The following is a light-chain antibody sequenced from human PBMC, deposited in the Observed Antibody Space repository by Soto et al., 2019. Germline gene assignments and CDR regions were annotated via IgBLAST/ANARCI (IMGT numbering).Light chain of an antibody. Sequence: DIQLTQSPSFLSASVGDRVTITCRASQGISSYLAWYQLKPGKAPKLLIATASSLQSGVPSRFSGSGSGTEFTLTISSLEPEDFETYYCQQLDSDPRTFGQGTRVEIK. CDR1: QGISSY. V-gene: IGKV1-9*01. CDR3: QQLDSDPRT. CDR2: TAS. J-gene: IGKJ1*01.